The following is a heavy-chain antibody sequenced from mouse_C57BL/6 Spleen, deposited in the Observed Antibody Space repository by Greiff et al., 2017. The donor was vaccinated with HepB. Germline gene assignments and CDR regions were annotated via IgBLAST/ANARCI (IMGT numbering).Heavy chain of an antibody. J-gene: IGHJ3*01. D-gene: IGHD4-1*01. Sequence: EVHLVESGGGLVKPGGSLKLSCAASGFTFSSYAMSWVRQTPEKRLEWVATISDGGSYTYYPDNVKGRFTISRDNAKNNLYLQMSHLKSEDTAMYYCARDVGRAYWGQGTLVTVSA. CDR3: ARDVGRAY. CDR1: GFTFSSYA. CDR2: ISDGGSYT. V-gene: IGHV5-4*01.